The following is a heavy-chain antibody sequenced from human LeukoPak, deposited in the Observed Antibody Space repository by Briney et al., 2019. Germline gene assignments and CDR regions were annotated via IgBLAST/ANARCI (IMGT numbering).Heavy chain of an antibody. D-gene: IGHD3-10*01. Sequence: SETLSLTCAVYGGSFSGYYWSWIRQPPGKGLEWIGEINHSGSTNYNPSLTSRVTISVDTSKNQFSLKLSSVTAADTAVYYCARGQSTYYYGSGSYYNVRFDPWGQGTLVTVSS. CDR3: ARGQSTYYYGSGSYYNVRFDP. J-gene: IGHJ5*02. CDR2: INHSGST. CDR1: GGSFSGYY. V-gene: IGHV4-34*01.